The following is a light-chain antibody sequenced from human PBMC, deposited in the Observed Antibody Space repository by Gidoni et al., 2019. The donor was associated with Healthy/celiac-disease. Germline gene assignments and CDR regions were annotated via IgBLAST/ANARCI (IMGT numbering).Light chain of an antibody. CDR3: QQYNSYSPLFT. Sequence: DIQMTQSLSTLSASVGDRVTITCRASQSISSWLAWYQQKPGKAPKLLIYKASSLESGVPSRFSGSGSGTEFTLTISSLQPDDFATYYCQQYNSYSPLFTFGPGTKVDIK. J-gene: IGKJ3*01. CDR1: QSISSW. CDR2: KAS. V-gene: IGKV1-5*03.